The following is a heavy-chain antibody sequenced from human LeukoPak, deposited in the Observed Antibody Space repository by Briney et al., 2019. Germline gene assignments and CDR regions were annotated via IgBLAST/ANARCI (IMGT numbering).Heavy chain of an antibody. V-gene: IGHV3-23*01. CDR3: AKGQASEQQLLYYMDV. J-gene: IGHJ6*03. CDR2: ISGSGGST. Sequence: GGSLRLSCAASGLTFSSYGMSWVRQAPGKGLEWVSAISGSGGSTYYADSVKGRFTISRDNSKNTLYLQMNSLRGEDTAVYYCAKGQASEQQLLYYMDVWGKGTTVTISS. D-gene: IGHD6-13*01. CDR1: GLTFSSYG.